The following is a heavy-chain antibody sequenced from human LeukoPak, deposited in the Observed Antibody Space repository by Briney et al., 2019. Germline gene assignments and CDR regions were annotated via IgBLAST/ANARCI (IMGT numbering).Heavy chain of an antibody. CDR1: GFTFSSYG. D-gene: IGHD2-21*02. Sequence: GGSLRLSCAASGFTFSSYGMHWVRQAPGKGLEWVAVISYDGSNKYYADSVKGRLTISRDNSKNTLYLQMNSLRAEDTAVYYCAKDRVTRYYYYYYGMDVWGQGTTVTVSS. V-gene: IGHV3-30*18. J-gene: IGHJ6*02. CDR2: ISYDGSNK. CDR3: AKDRVTRYYYYYYGMDV.